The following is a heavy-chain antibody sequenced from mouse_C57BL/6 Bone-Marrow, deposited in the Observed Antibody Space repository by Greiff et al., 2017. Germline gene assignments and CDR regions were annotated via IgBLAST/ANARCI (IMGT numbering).Heavy chain of an antibody. CDR2: IYPGGGYN. CDR1: GYTFTNYW. V-gene: IGHV1-63*01. J-gene: IGHJ2*01. D-gene: IGHD1-1*01. CDR3: ARKGEYYPFDY. Sequence: QVQLQQSGAELVRPGTSVKMSCKASGYTFTNYWIGWAKQRPGHGLEWIGDIYPGGGYNYYNEKFKGKATLTAAKSSSTAYMQFSSRTSEDSAIYYCARKGEYYPFDYWGEGTTLTVSS.